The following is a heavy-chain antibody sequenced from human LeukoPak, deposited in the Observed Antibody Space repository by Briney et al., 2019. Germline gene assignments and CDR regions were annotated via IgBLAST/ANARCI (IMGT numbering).Heavy chain of an antibody. CDR1: GYSVTSFW. J-gene: IGHJ4*02. Sequence: GESLKNSCKGAGYSVTSFWIVGVRQMPGKGSEWMGIIYPGESDTRYSASFQGQVSISADKFIKTAYLQWSSLKASDTAMYYCAGTGDTADYWGQGTLVTVSS. CDR2: IYPGESDT. CDR3: AGTGDTADY. V-gene: IGHV5-51*01. D-gene: IGHD5-18*01.